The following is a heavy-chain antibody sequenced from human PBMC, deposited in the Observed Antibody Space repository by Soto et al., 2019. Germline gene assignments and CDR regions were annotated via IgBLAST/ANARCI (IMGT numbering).Heavy chain of an antibody. Sequence: SETLSLTCTVSGGSISSGDYYWSWIRQPPGKGLEWIGYIYYSGSTYYNPSLKSRVTISVDTSKNQFSLKLSSVTAADTAVYYCARDMGDYELRDYYYGMDVWGQGTTVTVSS. CDR3: ARDMGDYELRDYYYGMDV. D-gene: IGHD4-17*01. CDR1: GGSISSGDYY. CDR2: IYYSGST. J-gene: IGHJ6*02. V-gene: IGHV4-30-4*01.